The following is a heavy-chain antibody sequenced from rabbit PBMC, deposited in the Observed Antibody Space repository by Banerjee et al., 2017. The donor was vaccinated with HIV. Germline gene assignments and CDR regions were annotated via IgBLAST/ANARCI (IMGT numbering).Heavy chain of an antibody. V-gene: IGHV1S40*01. CDR2: INTSSGNT. CDR1: GFSFSNRYV. D-gene: IGHD4-1*01. J-gene: IGHJ4*01. Sequence: QSLEESGGGLVKPEGSLTLTCKASGFSFSNRYVMCWVRQAPGKGLEWIACINTSSGNTVYASWAKGRFTISKTSSTTVTLQMTSLTAADMATYFCARDLAGAIGWNFNLWGPGTLVTVS. CDR3: ARDLAGAIGWNFNL.